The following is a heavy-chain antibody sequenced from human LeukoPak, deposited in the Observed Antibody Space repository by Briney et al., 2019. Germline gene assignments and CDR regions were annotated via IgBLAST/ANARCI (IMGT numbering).Heavy chain of an antibody. V-gene: IGHV4-38-2*01. CDR2: IFHSGST. CDR3: ARASGSYGSGSYFYYAMDV. J-gene: IGHJ6*04. CDR1: GYSISSGYY. D-gene: IGHD3-10*01. Sequence: SETLSLTCAVSGYSISSGYYWGWIRPPPGKGLEWIGSIFHSGSTYYNPSLKSRVNMSVDTSKNQFSLKLSSVTAADTAVYYCARASGSYGSGSYFYYAMDVWGKGTTVTVSS.